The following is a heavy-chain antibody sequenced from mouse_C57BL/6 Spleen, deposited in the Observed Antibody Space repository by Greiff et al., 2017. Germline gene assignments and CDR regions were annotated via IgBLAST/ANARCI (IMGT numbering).Heavy chain of an antibody. CDR1: GYTFTDYN. V-gene: IGHV1-22*01. J-gene: IGHJ4*01. Sequence: EVQLQRSGPELVKPGASVKMSCKASGYTFTDYNMHWVKQSHGKSLEWIGYINPNNGGTSYNQKFKGKATLTVNKSSSTAYMELRSLTSEDSAVYYCARGGIYYGYDGDYYAMDYWGQGTSVTVSS. CDR2: INPNNGGT. CDR3: ARGGIYYGYDGDYYAMDY. D-gene: IGHD2-2*01.